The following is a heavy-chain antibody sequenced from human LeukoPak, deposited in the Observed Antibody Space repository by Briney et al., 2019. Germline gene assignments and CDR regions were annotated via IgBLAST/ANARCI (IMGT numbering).Heavy chain of an antibody. CDR2: ISGSGGST. V-gene: IGHV3-23*01. J-gene: IGHJ5*02. D-gene: IGHD2-2*01. CDR3: AKREYQPRSGETWFDP. Sequence: GGSLRFSCAASGFTFSSYAMSWVRQAPGKGLEWVSAISGSGGSTYYADSVKGRFTISRDNSKNTLYLQMNSLRAEDTAVYYCAKREYQPRSGETWFDPWGQGTLVTVSS. CDR1: GFTFSSYA.